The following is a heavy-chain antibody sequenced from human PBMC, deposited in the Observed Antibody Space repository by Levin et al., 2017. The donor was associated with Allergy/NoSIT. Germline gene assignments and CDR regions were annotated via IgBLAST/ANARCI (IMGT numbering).Heavy chain of an antibody. CDR1: P. CDR3: ATELSFGGSGSQKTD. Sequence: PKHGGGKAPGKGLEWMGGFDPEDGETIYAQKFQGRVTMTEDTSTDTAYMELSSLRSEDTAVYYCATELSFGGSGSQKTDWGQGTLVTVSS. V-gene: IGHV1-24*01. D-gene: IGHD3-10*01. CDR2: FDPEDGET. J-gene: IGHJ4*02.